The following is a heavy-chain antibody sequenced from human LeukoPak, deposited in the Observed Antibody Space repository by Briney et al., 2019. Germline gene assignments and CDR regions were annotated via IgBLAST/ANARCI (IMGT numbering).Heavy chain of an antibody. CDR2: IYPGDSDT. Sequence: GESLKISCKGSGYSFTSYWIGWARQMPGKGLEWMGIIYPGDSDTRYSPSFQGQVTISADKSISTAYLQWSSLKASDTAMYYCARHGVVVPDATVPYYYGMDVWGQGTTVTVSS. D-gene: IGHD2-2*01. CDR1: GYSFTSYW. J-gene: IGHJ6*02. V-gene: IGHV5-51*01. CDR3: ARHGVVVPDATVPYYYGMDV.